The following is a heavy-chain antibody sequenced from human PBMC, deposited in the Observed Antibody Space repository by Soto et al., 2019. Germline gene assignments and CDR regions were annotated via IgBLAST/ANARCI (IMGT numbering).Heavy chain of an antibody. D-gene: IGHD2-2*01. V-gene: IGHV1-18*04. CDR3: ARDLTAPIVVVPAAKGYGMDV. CDR2: ISAYNGNT. J-gene: IGHJ6*02. CDR1: GYTFTSYG. Sequence: ASVKVSCKASGYTFTSYGISWVRQAPGQGLEWMGWISAYNGNTNYAQKLQGRVTMTTDTSTSKAYMELRSLRSDDTAVYYCARDLTAPIVVVPAAKGYGMDVWGQGTTVTVSS.